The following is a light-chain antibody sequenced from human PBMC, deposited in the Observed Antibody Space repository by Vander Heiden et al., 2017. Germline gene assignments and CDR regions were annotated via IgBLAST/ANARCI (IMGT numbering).Light chain of an antibody. CDR1: QSLLHSNGYNY. J-gene: IGKJ2*02. CDR3: MQASQTPCT. CDR2: LGS. V-gene: IGKV2-28*01. Sequence: DIVMTQSPLSLPVTPGEPASISCRSSQSLLHSNGYNYLDWYLQKPGQSPQLLIYLGSNRVSGVPDRFSGSGSGTDFTLKISRVEAEDVGVYYCMQASQTPCTFAQGTKMEI.